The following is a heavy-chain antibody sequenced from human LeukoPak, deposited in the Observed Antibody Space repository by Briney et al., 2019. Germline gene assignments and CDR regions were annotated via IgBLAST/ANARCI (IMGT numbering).Heavy chain of an antibody. Sequence: ASVKISCEASGYTFTYYTMNWVRQAPGQGLEWIGWINTNTGNPTYAQGFTGRFVFSLDTSVSTAFLQISSLKAADTAVYYCVRNGIYPLIYYDYWGQGTLVTVSS. J-gene: IGHJ4*02. V-gene: IGHV7-4-1*02. CDR2: INTNTGNP. CDR1: GYTFTYYT. D-gene: IGHD5-12*01. CDR3: VRNGIYPLIYYDY.